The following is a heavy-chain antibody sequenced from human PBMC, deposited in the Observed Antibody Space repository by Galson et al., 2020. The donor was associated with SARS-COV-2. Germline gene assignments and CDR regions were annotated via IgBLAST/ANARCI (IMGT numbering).Heavy chain of an antibody. V-gene: IGHV3-23*01. CDR2: IGGSGSRT. D-gene: IGHD4-4*01. Sequence: GGSLRLSCAASEFTFRKFAMTWVRQAPGKGLEWVSAIGGSGSRTYYADSVKGRFTISRDNSKTTLFLQMNTLRAEDTAVYYCAKGISIDYSGNSHDAFDIWGQGTMVSVSS. J-gene: IGHJ3*02. CDR1: EFTFRKFA. CDR3: AKGISIDYSGNSHDAFDI.